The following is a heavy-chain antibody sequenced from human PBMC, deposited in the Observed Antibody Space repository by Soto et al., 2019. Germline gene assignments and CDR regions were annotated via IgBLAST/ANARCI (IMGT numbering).Heavy chain of an antibody. Sequence: IFSKESGPTLVIPTQTLTLTCTVSGFSLNTYGVGVGWIRQTPGKALEWLALIYWDNDKRYSPSLKSRLTITKDTSKNQVVLTMTNMGPVDAGTYYCARALGSWGAYYYDYWGQGILLTVSS. CDR3: ARALGSWGAYYYDY. V-gene: IGHV2-5*02. J-gene: IGHJ4*02. CDR2: IYWDNDK. CDR1: GFSLNTYGVG. D-gene: IGHD3-16*01.